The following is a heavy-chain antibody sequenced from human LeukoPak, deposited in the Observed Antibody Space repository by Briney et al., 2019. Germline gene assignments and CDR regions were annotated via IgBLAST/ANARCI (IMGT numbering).Heavy chain of an antibody. J-gene: IGHJ4*02. D-gene: IGHD6-13*01. CDR2: IQDDGSNK. Sequence: PGGSLRLSCTASGYTFSNYDIHWVRQAPGKGLEWVAFIQDDGSNKYYADSVKGRFTISRDNSKNTLYLLINSLRAEDTAVYYCAKVSGVGSSWSPFDYWGQGTLVTVSS. CDR3: AKVSGVGSSWSPFDY. V-gene: IGHV3-30*02. CDR1: GYTFSNYD.